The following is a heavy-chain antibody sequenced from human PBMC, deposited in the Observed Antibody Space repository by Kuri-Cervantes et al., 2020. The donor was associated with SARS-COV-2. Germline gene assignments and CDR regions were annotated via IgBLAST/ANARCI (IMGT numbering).Heavy chain of an antibody. Sequence: GESLKISCAASGFTFSSYAMSWVRQAPGKGLEWVSAISGSGGSTYYADSVKGRFTISRDNSKNTLYLQMNSLRAEDTAVYYCAKAIGGAIATGGVDYWGQGTLVTVLL. V-gene: IGHV3-23*01. CDR2: ISGSGGST. J-gene: IGHJ4*02. CDR3: AKAIGGAIATGGVDY. D-gene: IGHD2-21*01. CDR1: GFTFSSYA.